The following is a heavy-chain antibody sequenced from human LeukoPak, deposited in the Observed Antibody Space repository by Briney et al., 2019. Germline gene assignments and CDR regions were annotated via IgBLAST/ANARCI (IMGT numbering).Heavy chain of an antibody. CDR1: GFTFSSYS. Sequence: GGSLRLSCAASGFTFSSYSMNWVRQAPGKGLEWVSSISSSSSYIYYADSVKGRFTISRDNAKNSLYLQMNSLRAEDTAVYYCARYNTVNRGFTAVDFWGQGTLVTVSS. J-gene: IGHJ4*02. D-gene: IGHD3-10*01. CDR3: ARYNTVNRGFTAVDF. V-gene: IGHV3-21*04. CDR2: ISSSSSYI.